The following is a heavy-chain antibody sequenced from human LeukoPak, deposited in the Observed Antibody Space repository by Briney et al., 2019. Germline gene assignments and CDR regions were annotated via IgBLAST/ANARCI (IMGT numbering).Heavy chain of an antibody. CDR3: ARDHFEYSSGVDAFDV. J-gene: IGHJ3*01. D-gene: IGHD6-19*01. V-gene: IGHV1-18*01. Sequence: ASVKVSCKASGYTFTSYGISWVRQAPGQGLEWMGIINPSGGTTSHAPKLQGRVTMTTDTFTNTASMELRSLRSDDTAVYYCARDHFEYSSGVDAFDVWGQGTMVTVSS. CDR2: INPSGGTT. CDR1: GYTFTSYG.